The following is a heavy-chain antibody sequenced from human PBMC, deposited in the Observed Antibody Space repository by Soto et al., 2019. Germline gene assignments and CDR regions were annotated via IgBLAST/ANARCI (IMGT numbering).Heavy chain of an antibody. Sequence: GESLKISCAASGFTFSSYAMSWVRQAPGKGLEWVSAISGSGGSTYYADSVKGRFTISRDNSKNTLYLQMNSLRAEDTAVYYCAKDLNYYDSSGYLGPDAFDIWGQGTMVTVSS. CDR3: AKDLNYYDSSGYLGPDAFDI. CDR2: ISGSGGST. J-gene: IGHJ3*02. D-gene: IGHD3-22*01. V-gene: IGHV3-23*01. CDR1: GFTFSSYA.